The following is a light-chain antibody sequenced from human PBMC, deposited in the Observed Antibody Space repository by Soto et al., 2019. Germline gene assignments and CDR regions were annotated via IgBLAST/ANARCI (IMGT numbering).Light chain of an antibody. J-gene: IGKJ5*01. Sequence: DTVMTQSPFSLPVTPGEPASISCRSSQSLLHSNGYKYLDWYLQKPGQSPQLLIYMSSNRASGVPDRFSGSGSGTDFTLKISRVEVVDVGVYYCMQALRTPYSFGQWTRLEIK. V-gene: IGKV2-28*01. CDR3: MQALRTPYS. CDR1: QSLLHSNGYKY. CDR2: MSS.